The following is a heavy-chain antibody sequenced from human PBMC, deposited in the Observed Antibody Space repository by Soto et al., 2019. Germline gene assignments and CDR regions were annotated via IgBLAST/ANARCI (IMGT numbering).Heavy chain of an antibody. J-gene: IGHJ4*02. D-gene: IGHD6-13*01. Sequence: GGSLRLSCAASGFTFSSYAMSWVRQAPGKGLEWVSAISGSGGSTYYADSVKGRFTISRDKSKNTLYLQMNSLRAEDTAVYYCGNAPTYSSSWFDYWGQGTLGTVSS. CDR3: GNAPTYSSSWFDY. CDR2: ISGSGGST. CDR1: GFTFSSYA. V-gene: IGHV3-23*01.